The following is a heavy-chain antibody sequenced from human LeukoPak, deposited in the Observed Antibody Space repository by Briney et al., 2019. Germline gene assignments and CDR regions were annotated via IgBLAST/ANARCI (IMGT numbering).Heavy chain of an antibody. D-gene: IGHD2-2*01. V-gene: IGHV3-23*01. CDR1: GFTFSSYA. J-gene: IGHJ5*02. CDR3: AREYCSSTSCYNWFDP. CDR2: ISGSGGGT. Sequence: PGGSLRLSCAASGFTFSSYAMSWVRQAPGKGLEWVSAISGSGGGTYYADSVKGRFTISRDNSKNTLYLQMNSLRAEDTAVYYCAREYCSSTSCYNWFDPWGQGTLVTVSS.